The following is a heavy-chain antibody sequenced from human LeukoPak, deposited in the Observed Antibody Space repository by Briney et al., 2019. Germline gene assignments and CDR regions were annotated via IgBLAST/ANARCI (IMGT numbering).Heavy chain of an antibody. Sequence: SETLSLTCTVSGGSISSGGYYWSWIRQHPGKGLEWIGYIYYSGSTYYHPSLKSRVTISVDTSKNQFSLKLSSVTAADTAVYYCARDRYDFWSGRQFDPWGQGTLVTVSS. J-gene: IGHJ5*02. CDR3: ARDRYDFWSGRQFDP. CDR1: GGSISSGGYY. V-gene: IGHV4-31*03. D-gene: IGHD3-3*01. CDR2: IYYSGST.